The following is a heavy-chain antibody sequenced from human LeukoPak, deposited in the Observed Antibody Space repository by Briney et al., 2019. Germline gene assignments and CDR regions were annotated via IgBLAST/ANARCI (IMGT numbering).Heavy chain of an antibody. CDR2: IYYSVST. CDR1: GGSISSYY. CDR3: ARCPHSGRYYAGFWFDP. J-gene: IGHJ5*02. D-gene: IGHD1-26*01. V-gene: IGHV4-59*08. Sequence: SETLSLTCTVSGGSISSYYWSWIRQPPGKGLEGSGYIYYSVSTNYNPSLKSRVPISVDTSKNQFSLKLSSVTAADTAVYYCARCPHSGRYYAGFWFDPWGQGTLVTVSS.